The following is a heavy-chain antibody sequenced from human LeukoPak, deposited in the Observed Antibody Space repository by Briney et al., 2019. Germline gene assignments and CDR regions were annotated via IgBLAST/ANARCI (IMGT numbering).Heavy chain of an antibody. CDR2: ISGDGGST. CDR1: GFTFDDYA. CDR3: AQFGDGYNPFDY. J-gene: IGHJ4*02. V-gene: IGHV3-43*02. D-gene: IGHD5-24*01. Sequence: GGSLRLSCAASGFTFDDYAMHWVRQAPGKGLEWVSLISGDGGSTYYADSVKGRFTISRDNSENSLYLQMNSLRTEDTALYYCAQFGDGYNPFDYWGQGTLVTVSS.